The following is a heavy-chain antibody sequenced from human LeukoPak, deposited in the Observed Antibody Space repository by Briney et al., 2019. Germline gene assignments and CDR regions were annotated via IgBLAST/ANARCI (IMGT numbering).Heavy chain of an antibody. CDR1: GFTFSGYW. CDR3: AKLRGSTWFAP. Sequence: GESLRLSCAASGFTFSGYWMSWVRQAPGKGLEWVSAISGSGGSTYYADSVKGRFTISRDNSKNTLYLQMNSLRAEDTAVYYCAKLRGSTWFAPWGKGTLVTVSS. V-gene: IGHV3-23*01. J-gene: IGHJ5*02. D-gene: IGHD3-10*01. CDR2: ISGSGGST.